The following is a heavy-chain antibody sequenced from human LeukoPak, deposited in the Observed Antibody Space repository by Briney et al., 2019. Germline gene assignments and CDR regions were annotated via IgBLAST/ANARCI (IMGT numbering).Heavy chain of an antibody. V-gene: IGHV3-23*01. Sequence: GGSLRLSCAASGFTFSNYAMSWVRQAPGKGLEWVSSISDSGGSTYYADSVKGRFTISRDNSKNTLYLQMNSLRAEDTAVYYCAKVRAPRQYYFDYWGQGTLVTVSS. CDR1: GFTFSNYA. CDR2: ISDSGGST. D-gene: IGHD1-26*01. CDR3: AKVRAPRQYYFDY. J-gene: IGHJ4*02.